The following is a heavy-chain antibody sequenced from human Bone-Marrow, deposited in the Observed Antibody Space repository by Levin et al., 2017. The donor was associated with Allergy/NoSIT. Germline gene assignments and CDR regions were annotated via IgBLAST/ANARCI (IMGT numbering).Heavy chain of an antibody. CDR2: IWYDGTNK. CDR1: GFIFSSYG. D-gene: IGHD2-2*01. J-gene: IGHJ4*02. CDR3: ASEPYCNGTDCYAVY. Sequence: GGSLRLSCAASGFIFSSYGMHWVRQAPGKGLEWVAIIWYDGTNKYYADSVKGRFTISRDNSKNTLSLQMNSLRAEDTAVYFCASEPYCNGTDCYAVYWGQGTVVAVSS. V-gene: IGHV3-33*01.